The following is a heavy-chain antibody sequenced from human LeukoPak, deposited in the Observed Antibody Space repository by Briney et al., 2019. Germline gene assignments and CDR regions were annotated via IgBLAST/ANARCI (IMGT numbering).Heavy chain of an antibody. V-gene: IGHV6-1*01. Sequence: QTLSLTCAISGDSVSNNNVAWNWVRQSPSRGLEWLGRTYYRSKWYNDYAVSVKSRITITPDTSKNQVSLQLSSVSLEDTAIYFCARVQQLGQGFHYWGQGTLVTVSS. D-gene: IGHD6-13*01. CDR3: ARVQQLGQGFHY. CDR2: TYYRSKWYN. J-gene: IGHJ4*02. CDR1: GDSVSNNNVA.